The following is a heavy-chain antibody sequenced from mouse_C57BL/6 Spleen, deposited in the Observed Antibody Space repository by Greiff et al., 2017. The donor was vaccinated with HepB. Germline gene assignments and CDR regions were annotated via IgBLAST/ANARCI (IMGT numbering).Heavy chain of an antibody. D-gene: IGHD2-5*01. CDR2: IDPETGGT. CDR3: TRAYYSNYVFAY. CDR1: GYTFTDYE. J-gene: IGHJ3*01. V-gene: IGHV1-15*01. Sequence: QVQLQQSGAELVRPGASVTLSCKASGYTFTDYEMHWVKQTPVHGLEWIGAIDPETGGTAYNQKFKGKAILTADKSSSPAYMDLRSLTSEDSAVYYCTRAYYSNYVFAYWGQGTLVTVSA.